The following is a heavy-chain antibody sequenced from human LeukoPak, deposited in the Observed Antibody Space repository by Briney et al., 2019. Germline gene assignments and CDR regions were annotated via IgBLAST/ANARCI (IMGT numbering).Heavy chain of an antibody. J-gene: IGHJ6*02. CDR1: GFTFSSYS. CDR3: ARVPCSSTSCFYYYYGMDV. Sequence: GGSLRLSCAASGFTFSSYSMNWVRQAPGKGLEWVANIKQDGSEKYYVDSVKGRFTISRDNAKNSLYLQMNSLRAEDTAVYYCARVPCSSTSCFYYYYGMDVWGQGTTVTVSS. V-gene: IGHV3-7*01. CDR2: IKQDGSEK. D-gene: IGHD2-2*01.